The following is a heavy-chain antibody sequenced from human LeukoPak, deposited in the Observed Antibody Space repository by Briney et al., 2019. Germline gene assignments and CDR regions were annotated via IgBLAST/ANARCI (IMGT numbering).Heavy chain of an antibody. CDR2: IYYSGST. V-gene: IGHV4-30-4*01. Sequence: SETLSLTCTVSGGSISSGDYYWSWIRQPPGKGLEWIGYIYYSGSTYYNPSLKSRVTISVDTSKNQFSLKLSSVTAADTAVYYCARDRPLTTVTNTHWFDPWGQGTLVTVSS. CDR1: GGSISSGDYY. D-gene: IGHD4-17*01. J-gene: IGHJ5*02. CDR3: ARDRPLTTVTNTHWFDP.